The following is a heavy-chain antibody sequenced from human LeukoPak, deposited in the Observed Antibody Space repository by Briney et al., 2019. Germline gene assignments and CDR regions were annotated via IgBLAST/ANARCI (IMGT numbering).Heavy chain of an antibody. CDR3: AKGPQLGTGYHPDY. CDR1: GFIINNYV. CDR2: ITGSYDSR. D-gene: IGHD2-8*02. Sequence: PGGPLILSCAAAGFIINNYVMTGLRQAAGKGVEWVSTITGSYDSRYYAASLNGRFTISRDNAKSPLYLQMKGLRAEDTAVYYCAKGPQLGTGYHPDYWGQGTLVTVSP. V-gene: IGHV3-23*01. J-gene: IGHJ4*02.